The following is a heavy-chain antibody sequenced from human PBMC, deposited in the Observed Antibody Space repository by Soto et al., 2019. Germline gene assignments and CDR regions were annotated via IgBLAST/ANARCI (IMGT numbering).Heavy chain of an antibody. V-gene: IGHV3-15*07. Sequence: EVQLVESGGGLVKPGGSLRLSCAASGFTFSNAWMNWVRQAPGKGLEWVGRIKSKTDGGTTDYAAPVKGRFTISRDDSKNTLYRQMNSLKTEDTAVYYCTTRYGSVWGSYRYTLPFDYWGQGTLVTVSS. D-gene: IGHD3-16*02. J-gene: IGHJ4*02. CDR2: IKSKTDGGTT. CDR3: TTRYGSVWGSYRYTLPFDY. CDR1: GFTFSNAW.